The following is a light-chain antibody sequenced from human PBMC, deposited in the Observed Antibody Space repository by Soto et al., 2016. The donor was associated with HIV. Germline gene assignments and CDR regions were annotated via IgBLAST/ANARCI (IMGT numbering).Light chain of an antibody. CDR1: KLGDKY. J-gene: IGLJ2*01. CDR2: QDS. CDR3: QAWDSSTVV. V-gene: IGLV3-1*01. Sequence: SYELTQPPSVSASPGQTASITCSGDKLGDKYACWYQQKSGQSPVLVIYQDSKRPSGIPERFSGSNSGNTATLTISGTQAMDEADYYCQAWDSSTVVFGGGTKLTVL.